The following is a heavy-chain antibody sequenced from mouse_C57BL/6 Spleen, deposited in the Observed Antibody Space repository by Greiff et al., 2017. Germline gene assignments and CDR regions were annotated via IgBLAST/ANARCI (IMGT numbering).Heavy chain of an antibody. CDR1: GYTFTDYY. J-gene: IGHJ2*01. CDR3: ARRSLGTTVVAHCDY. D-gene: IGHD1-1*01. CDR2: INPYHGGT. Sequence: EVLLQQSGPVLVKPGASVKMSCKASGYTFTDYYMNWVKQSHGKSLEWIGVINPYHGGTSYNQKFKGKATLTVDKSSSTAYMELNSLTSEDSAVYYWARRSLGTTVVAHCDYWGQGTTLTVSS. V-gene: IGHV1-19*01.